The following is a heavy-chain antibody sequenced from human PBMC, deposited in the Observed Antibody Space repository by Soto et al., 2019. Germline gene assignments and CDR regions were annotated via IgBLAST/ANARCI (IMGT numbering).Heavy chain of an antibody. CDR2: IYSGGST. CDR3: ARVPGSGSYYVRAWDYYGMDG. J-gene: IGHJ6*02. D-gene: IGHD3-10*01. Sequence: PGGSLRLSCAASGFTVSSNYMSWVRQAPGKGLEWVSVIYSGGSTYYADSVKGRFTISRDNSKNTLYLQMNSLRAEDTAVYYCARVPGSGSYYVRAWDYYGMDGCGQGTTVTVSS. V-gene: IGHV3-53*01. CDR1: GFTVSSNY.